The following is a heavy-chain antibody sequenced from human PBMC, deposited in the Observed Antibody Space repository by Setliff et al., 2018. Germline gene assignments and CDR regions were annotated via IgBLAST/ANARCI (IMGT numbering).Heavy chain of an antibody. J-gene: IGHJ4*02. CDR3: ARQRRWFGPQPIDY. D-gene: IGHD3-10*01. Sequence: SETLSLTCTVSGGSISSSSYYWGWIRQPPGKGLEWIGSIYYSGSTYYNPSLKSRITISVDTSKKQFSLKLSSVTATDTAVYCCARQRRWFGPQPIDYWGQGTLVTVS. CDR1: GGSISSSSYY. CDR2: IYYSGST. V-gene: IGHV4-39*01.